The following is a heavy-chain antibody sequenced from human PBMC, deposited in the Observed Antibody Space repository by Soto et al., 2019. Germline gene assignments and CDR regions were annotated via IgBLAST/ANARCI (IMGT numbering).Heavy chain of an antibody. CDR3: ARIGSGSYSRPFDY. CDR2: IYYGGST. Sequence: PSETLSLTCTVSGGSISSRNYYWGWIRQPPGKGLEWIGYIYYGGSTYYNPSLKSRVTMSVDTSKNQFSLKLSSVTAVDTAVYYCARIGSGSYSRPFDYWGQGTLVTVSS. V-gene: IGHV4-39*07. D-gene: IGHD1-26*01. CDR1: GGSISSRNYY. J-gene: IGHJ4*02.